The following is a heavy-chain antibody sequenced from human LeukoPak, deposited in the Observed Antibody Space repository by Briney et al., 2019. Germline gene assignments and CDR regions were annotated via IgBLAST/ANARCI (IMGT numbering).Heavy chain of an antibody. CDR1: GFTVSSNY. D-gene: IGHD3-10*01. Sequence: PGGSLRLSCAASGFTVSSNYMSWVRQAPGKGLEWVSVIYSGGSTYYADSVKGRFTISRDNSKNTLYLQMNSLRAEDTAVYYCANLPLWFGELPDYWGQGTLVTVSS. J-gene: IGHJ4*02. CDR3: ANLPLWFGELPDY. CDR2: IYSGGST. V-gene: IGHV3-66*01.